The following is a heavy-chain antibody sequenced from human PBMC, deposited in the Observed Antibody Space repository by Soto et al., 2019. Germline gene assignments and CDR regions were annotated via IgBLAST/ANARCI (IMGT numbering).Heavy chain of an antibody. CDR1: GYTFTSYS. CDR2: ISAYNGNT. V-gene: IGHV1-18*01. D-gene: IGHD2-2*01. J-gene: IGHJ4*02. Sequence: ASVKVSCKASGYTFTSYSISWVRQDPGQGLEWMGWISAYNGNTNYAQKLQGRVTMTTDTSTSTAYMELRSPRSDDTAVYYCARVGCSSTSCYWPPSHYWGQGTLVTVSS. CDR3: ARVGCSSTSCYWPPSHY.